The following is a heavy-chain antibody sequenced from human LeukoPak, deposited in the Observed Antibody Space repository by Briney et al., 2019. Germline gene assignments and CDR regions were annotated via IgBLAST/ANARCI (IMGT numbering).Heavy chain of an antibody. CDR1: GFTFSTYW. V-gene: IGHV3-7*02. J-gene: IGHJ4*02. CDR2: MNQDGSEK. D-gene: IGHD1-26*01. Sequence: GGSLRLSCAASGFTFSTYWMNWVRQGPGKRLEWVASMNQDGSEKYYVDSVKGRFTISRDNAKNSLYLHMNSLRAEDTAVYYCATSGSYYDYWGQGTLVTVSS. CDR3: ATSGSYYDY.